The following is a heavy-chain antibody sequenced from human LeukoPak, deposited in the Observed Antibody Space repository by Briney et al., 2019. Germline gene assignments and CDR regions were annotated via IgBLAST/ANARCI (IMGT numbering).Heavy chain of an antibody. CDR3: AKDLSSMEYYGSGSNAFDI. Sequence: PGGSLRLSCAASGFTFSSYGMHWVRQAPGKGLEWVAVISYDGSNKYYADSVKGRFTISRDNSKNTLYLQMNSLRAEDTAVYYCAKDLSSMEYYGSGSNAFDIWGQGTMVTVSS. J-gene: IGHJ3*02. D-gene: IGHD3-10*01. CDR1: GFTFSSYG. CDR2: ISYDGSNK. V-gene: IGHV3-30*18.